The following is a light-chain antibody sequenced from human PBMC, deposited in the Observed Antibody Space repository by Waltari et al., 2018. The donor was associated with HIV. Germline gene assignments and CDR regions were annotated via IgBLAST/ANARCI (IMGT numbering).Light chain of an antibody. CDR3: QTDDSTNHVV. V-gene: IGLV6-57*02. CDR1: SGSIGTNY. J-gene: IGLJ2*01. CDR2: EDN. Sequence: NFMLTQPHSVLESPVKAGTISCTGSSGSIGTNYVQWYQQRPGSAPTTVIYEDNRKPSEVPDRFTGSTDSSSSAASPTISGLKTEDEADYSSQTDDSTNHVVFGGETKLTVL.